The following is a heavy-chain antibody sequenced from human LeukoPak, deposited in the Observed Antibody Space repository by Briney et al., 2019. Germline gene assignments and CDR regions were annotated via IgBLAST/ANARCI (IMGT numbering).Heavy chain of an antibody. J-gene: IGHJ4*02. Sequence: SETLPLTCTVSGGSISSYYWSWIRQPPGKGLEWIGYIYYSGSTNYNPSLKSRVTISVDTSKNQFSLKLSSVTAADTAVYYCARGMGIVAPSKWGQGTLVTVSS. D-gene: IGHD5-12*01. V-gene: IGHV4-59*01. CDR2: IYYSGST. CDR3: ARGMGIVAPSK. CDR1: GGSISSYY.